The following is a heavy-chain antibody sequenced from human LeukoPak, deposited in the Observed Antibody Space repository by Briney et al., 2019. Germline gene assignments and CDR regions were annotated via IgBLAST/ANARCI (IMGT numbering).Heavy chain of an antibody. V-gene: IGHV4-59*01. CDR2: IYYSGST. CDR3: ARESDSSGYSLDY. CDR1: GGSISSYY. J-gene: IGHJ4*02. Sequence: SETLSLTCTVSGGSISSYYWSWIRQPPGKGLEWIGYIYYSGSTNYNPSLKSRVTISVNTSKNQFSLKLSSVTAADTAVYYCARESDSSGYSLDYWGQGTLVTVSS. D-gene: IGHD3-22*01.